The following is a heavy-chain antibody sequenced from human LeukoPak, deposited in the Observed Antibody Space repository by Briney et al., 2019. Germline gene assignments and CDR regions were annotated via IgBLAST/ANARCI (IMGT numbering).Heavy chain of an antibody. D-gene: IGHD4-23*01. J-gene: IGHJ4*02. Sequence: SETLSLTCAVSGGSISSGSYSWSWIRQPPGKGLEWIGYIYHTGNTYYNPSLESRVTMSVDKSKNQFSLSLASVTVADTAVYYCARERPLDTVVSQDFWGQGTLVIVSS. V-gene: IGHV4-30-2*01. CDR2: IYHTGNT. CDR3: ARERPLDTVVSQDF. CDR1: GGSISSGSYS.